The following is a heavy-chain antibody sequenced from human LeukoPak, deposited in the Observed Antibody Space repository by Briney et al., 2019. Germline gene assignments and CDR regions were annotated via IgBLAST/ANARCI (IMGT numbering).Heavy chain of an antibody. Sequence: ASVKVSCKASGYTFTSYYMHWVRQAPGQGLEWMGIINPSGGSTSYAQKFQGRVTMTRDTSTSTVYMELSSLRSEDTAVYYCARDEVVLMVYGNYYYYGMDVWGQGTTVTVSS. V-gene: IGHV1-46*01. D-gene: IGHD2-8*01. J-gene: IGHJ6*02. CDR1: GYTFTSYY. CDR3: ARDEVVLMVYGNYYYYGMDV. CDR2: INPSGGST.